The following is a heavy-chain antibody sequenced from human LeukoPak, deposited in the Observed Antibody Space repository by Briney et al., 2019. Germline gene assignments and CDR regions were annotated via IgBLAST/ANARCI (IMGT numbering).Heavy chain of an antibody. V-gene: IGHV1-69*05. CDR3: ARGGDIAVVPAAMVGP. CDR2: IIPIFGTA. J-gene: IGHJ5*02. D-gene: IGHD2-2*01. Sequence: ASVKVSCKASGGTFSSYAISWVRQAPGQGLEWMGGIIPIFGTANYAQKFQGRVTMTRDTSTSTVYMELSSLRSEDTAVYYCARGGDIAVVPAAMVGPWGQGTLVTVSS. CDR1: GGTFSSYA.